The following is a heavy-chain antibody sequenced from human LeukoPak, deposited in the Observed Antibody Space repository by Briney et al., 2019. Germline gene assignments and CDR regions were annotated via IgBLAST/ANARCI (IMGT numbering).Heavy chain of an antibody. CDR2: INDSGST. CDR1: GGSVRGYY. J-gene: IGHJ4*02. Sequence: KPSEALALPRTVSGGSVRGYYWKWIRQPPGKGLEWIGYINDSGSTNYNPSLKSRVTMSVDTSKNQVSLKMNSVTAADTAVYYCARGSGSSDYWGQGTLVTVSS. V-gene: IGHV4-59*08. D-gene: IGHD1-26*01. CDR3: ARGSGSSDY.